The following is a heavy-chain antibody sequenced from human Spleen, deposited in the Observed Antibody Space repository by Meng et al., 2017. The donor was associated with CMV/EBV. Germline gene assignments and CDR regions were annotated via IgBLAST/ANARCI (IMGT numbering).Heavy chain of an antibody. V-gene: IGHV1-46*01. CDR2: INPSGGST. J-gene: IGHJ6*02. Sequence: ASVKVSCKASGYTFTSYYMHWVRQAPGQGLEWMGIINPSGGSTSYAQKFQGRVTITADKSTSTAYMELSSLRSEDTAVYYCATPRPTVTTGLRRDYYYYGMDVWGQGTTVTVSS. CDR3: ATPRPTVTTGLRRDYYYYGMDV. D-gene: IGHD4-17*01. CDR1: GYTFTSYY.